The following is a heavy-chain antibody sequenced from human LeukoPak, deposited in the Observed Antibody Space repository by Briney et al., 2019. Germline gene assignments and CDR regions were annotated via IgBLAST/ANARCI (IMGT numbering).Heavy chain of an antibody. CDR3: ARRSSGWYYFDY. V-gene: IGHV4-59*01. Sequence: SETLSLTCTVSGGSISSYYWSWIRQPPGKGLEWIGYIYYSGSTNYNPSLKSRVTISVDTSKNQFSLRLSSVTAADTAVYYRARRSSGWYYFDYWGQGTLVTVSS. CDR1: GGSISSYY. J-gene: IGHJ4*02. D-gene: IGHD6-19*01. CDR2: IYYSGST.